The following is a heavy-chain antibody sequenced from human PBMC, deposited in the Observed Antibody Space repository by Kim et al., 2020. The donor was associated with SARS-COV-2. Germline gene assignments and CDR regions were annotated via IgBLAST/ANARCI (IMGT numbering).Heavy chain of an antibody. V-gene: IGHV7-4-1*02. CDR2: INTKTGKP. J-gene: IGHJ4*02. CDR1: GYLFTRSA. CDR3: AKDSGRDYYFDH. D-gene: IGHD3-10*01. Sequence: ASVKVSCKTSGYLFTRSALHWVRQAPGQGLELMGWINTKTGKPTYAQGFTGRFVFSLDTSVSTAYLEISGLKTEDSAVYFCAKDSGRDYYFDHWGQGALVTVSS.